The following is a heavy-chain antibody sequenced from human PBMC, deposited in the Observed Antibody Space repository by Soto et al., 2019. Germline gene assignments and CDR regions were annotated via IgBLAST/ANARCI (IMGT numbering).Heavy chain of an antibody. CDR3: AKVFVLVPAARKYYYYGMDV. J-gene: IGHJ6*01. V-gene: IGHV3-30*18. D-gene: IGHD2-2*01. CDR1: GFTFSSYG. CDR2: ISYDGSNK. Sequence: QVQLVESGGGVVQPGRSLRLSCAASGFTFSSYGMHWVRQAPGKGLEWVAVISYDGSNKYYADSVKGRFTISRDNSKNTLYLQMNSLRAEDTAVYYCAKVFVLVPAARKYYYYGMDVW.